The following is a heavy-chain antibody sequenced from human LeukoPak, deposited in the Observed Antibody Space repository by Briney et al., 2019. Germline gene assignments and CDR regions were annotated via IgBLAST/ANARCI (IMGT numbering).Heavy chain of an antibody. CDR2: ISSSSSYI. CDR1: GFTFSSSW. Sequence: GGSLRLSCAASGFTFSSSWMSWVRQAPGKGLEWVSSISSSSSYIYYADSVKGRFTISRDNAKNSLYLQMNSLRAEDTAVYYCARVRHIVVVTAIKHYFDYWGQGTLVTVSS. D-gene: IGHD2-21*02. CDR3: ARVRHIVVVTAIKHYFDY. J-gene: IGHJ4*02. V-gene: IGHV3-21*01.